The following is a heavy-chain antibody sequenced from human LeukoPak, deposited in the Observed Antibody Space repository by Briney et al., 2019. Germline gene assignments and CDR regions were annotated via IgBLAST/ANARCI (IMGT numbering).Heavy chain of an antibody. CDR2: FDPEDGET. CDR1: GYTFTRYD. D-gene: IGHD2-2*01. V-gene: IGHV1-24*01. J-gene: IGHJ3*02. Sequence: ASVKVSCKASGYTFTRYDINWVRQAPGKGLEWMGGFDPEDGETIYAQKFQGRVTMTEDTSTDTAYMELSSLRSEDTAVYYCATDLYCSSTSCLNKNNAFDIWGQGTMVTVSS. CDR3: ATDLYCSSTSCLNKNNAFDI.